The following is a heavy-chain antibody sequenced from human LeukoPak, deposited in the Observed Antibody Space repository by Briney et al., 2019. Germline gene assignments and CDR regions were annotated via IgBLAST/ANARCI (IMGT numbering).Heavy chain of an antibody. CDR1: GFTFSSYG. J-gene: IGHJ6*02. V-gene: IGHV3-23*01. CDR2: ISDSGGST. Sequence: GRSLRLSCAASGFTFSSYGMHWVRQAPGKGLEWVSSISDSGGSTYYADSVKGRFTISRDNFKNTLYLQMNSLRAEDTAVYYCAKDRSYYDSSDSTGMDVWGQGTTVTVSS. D-gene: IGHD3-22*01. CDR3: AKDRSYYDSSDSTGMDV.